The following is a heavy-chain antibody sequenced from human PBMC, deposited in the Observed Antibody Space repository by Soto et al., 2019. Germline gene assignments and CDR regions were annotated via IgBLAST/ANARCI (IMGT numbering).Heavy chain of an antibody. V-gene: IGHV3-11*01. CDR2: ISSSGSTI. CDR3: ARDRNYYGSGSYYCDY. Sequence: GGSLRLSCAASGFTFSDYYMSWIRQAPGKGLEWVSYISSSGSTIYYADSVKGRFTISRDNAKNSLYLQMNSLRAEDTAVYYCARDRNYYGSGSYYCDYWGQGTLVTVSS. D-gene: IGHD3-10*01. J-gene: IGHJ4*02. CDR1: GFTFSDYY.